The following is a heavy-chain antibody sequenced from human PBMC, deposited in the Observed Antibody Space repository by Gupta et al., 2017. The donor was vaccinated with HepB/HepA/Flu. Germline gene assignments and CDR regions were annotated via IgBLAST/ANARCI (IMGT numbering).Heavy chain of an antibody. D-gene: IGHD1-14*01. Sequence: EVQLVESGGGLVQPGGSLRLSCAASGFTFSSYWMSWVRQAPGKGLEWVANLKKEGREKYYVEYGKGRINISRDNAKNSLYLQMNSLRAEDTAVYYCARDLKSGTGGYWGQGTLGTLS. CDR3: ARDLKSGTGGY. CDR1: GFTFSSYW. CDR2: LKKEGREK. J-gene: IGHJ4*02. V-gene: IGHV3-7*01.